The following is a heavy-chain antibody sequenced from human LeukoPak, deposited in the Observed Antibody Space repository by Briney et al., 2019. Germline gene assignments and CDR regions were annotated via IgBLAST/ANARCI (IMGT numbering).Heavy chain of an antibody. CDR1: GYTFTSYG. J-gene: IGHJ5*02. CDR3: ARDRGSNYFGLGSYYWFDP. V-gene: IGHV1-18*01. D-gene: IGHD3-10*01. CDR2: ISAYNGNT. Sequence: ASVKVSCKASGYTFTSYGISWVRQAPGQGLEWMGWISAYNGNTNYAQKFQDRVTITADKSTSTAYVELFSLRSDDTAVYYCARDRGSNYFGLGSYYWFDPWGQGTLVTVSS.